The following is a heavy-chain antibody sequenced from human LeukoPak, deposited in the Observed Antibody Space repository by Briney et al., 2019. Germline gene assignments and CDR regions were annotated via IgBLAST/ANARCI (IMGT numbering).Heavy chain of an antibody. CDR1: GGSFSSSSDY. CDR3: ARLPTRPTIDY. V-gene: IGHV4-39*01. Sequence: SETLSLTCTVSGGSFSSSSDYWGWIRQPPGKGLEWIGTISYSGNSFYNPSLKSRVTISVDTSKKQFSLKVTSVTAADTAIYYCARLPTRPTIDYWAQGTLVTVSS. J-gene: IGHJ4*02. CDR2: ISYSGNS. D-gene: IGHD4-11*01.